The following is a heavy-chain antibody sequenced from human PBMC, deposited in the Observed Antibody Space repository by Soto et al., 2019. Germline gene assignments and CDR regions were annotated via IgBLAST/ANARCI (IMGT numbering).Heavy chain of an antibody. Sequence: SVNVSCKASGGTFSSYAISWVRQAPGQGLEWMGGIIPIFGTANYAQKFQGRVTITADESTSTAYMELSSLRSEDTAVYYCARWLRMVRGVIITTPGWFDPWGQGTLVTVSS. CDR3: ARWLRMVRGVIITTPGWFDP. D-gene: IGHD3-10*01. CDR2: IIPIFGTA. V-gene: IGHV1-69*13. CDR1: GGTFSSYA. J-gene: IGHJ5*02.